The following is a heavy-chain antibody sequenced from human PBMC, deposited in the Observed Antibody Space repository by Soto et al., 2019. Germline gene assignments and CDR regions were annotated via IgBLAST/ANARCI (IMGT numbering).Heavy chain of an antibody. J-gene: IGHJ6*02. Sequence: EVQLVESGGDLVQPGRSLRLSCAASGFSFGDYAMHWVRQAPGKGLEWVSGISWKSASIGYADSVKGRFTISRDNAKNSLYLQMNCLSAEDTALYHCAKSRGGTANGLDVWGQGTTVTVSS. CDR1: GFSFGDYA. D-gene: IGHD2-15*01. CDR2: ISWKSASI. V-gene: IGHV3-9*01. CDR3: AKSRGGTANGLDV.